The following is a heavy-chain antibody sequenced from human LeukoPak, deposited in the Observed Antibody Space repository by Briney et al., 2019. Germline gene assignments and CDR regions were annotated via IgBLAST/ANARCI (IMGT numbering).Heavy chain of an antibody. CDR2: INQDGSVK. J-gene: IGHJ4*02. CDR1: GFPFSSHW. D-gene: IGHD1-14*01. CDR3: AKAEHRHTYNSPLSY. V-gene: IGHV3-7*03. Sequence: GGPLRLSCAASGFPFSSHWLSWFRQSPGTGLEWVAHINQDGSVKHYVDSVKGRFTISRDNAKNSLFLQMNSLRAEDTALYYCAKAEHRHTYNSPLSYWGQGTLVTVSS.